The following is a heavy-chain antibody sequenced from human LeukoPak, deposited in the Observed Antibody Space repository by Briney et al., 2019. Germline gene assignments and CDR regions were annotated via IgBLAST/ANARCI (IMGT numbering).Heavy chain of an antibody. D-gene: IGHD6-19*01. CDR3: ARDRQWLVSRSYYYGMDV. J-gene: IGHJ6*02. V-gene: IGHV4-39*07. Sequence: PSETLSLTCTVSGGSISSSSYYWGWIRQPPGKGLEWIGSIYYSGSTYYNPSLKSRVTISVDTSKNQFSLRLTSVTAADTAVYYCARDRQWLVSRSYYYGMDVWGQGTMVTVSS. CDR1: GGSISSSSYY. CDR2: IYYSGST.